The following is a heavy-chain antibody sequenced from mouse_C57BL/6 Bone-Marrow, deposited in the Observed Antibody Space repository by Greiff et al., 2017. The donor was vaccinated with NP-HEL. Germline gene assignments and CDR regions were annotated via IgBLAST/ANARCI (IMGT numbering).Heavy chain of an antibody. D-gene: IGHD2-5*01. V-gene: IGHV1-55*01. CDR3: ARHYSNYDWYFDV. CDR2: IYPGSGST. CDR1: GYTFTSYW. Sequence: QVHVKQPGAELVKPGASVKMSCKASGYTFTSYWITWVKQRPGQGLEWIGDIYPGSGSTNYNEKFKSKATLTVDTSSSTAYMQLSSLTSEDSAVYYCARHYSNYDWYFDVWGTGTTVTVSS. J-gene: IGHJ1*03.